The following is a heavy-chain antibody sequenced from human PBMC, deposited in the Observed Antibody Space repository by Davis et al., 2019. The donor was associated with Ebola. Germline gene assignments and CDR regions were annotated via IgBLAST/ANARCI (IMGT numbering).Heavy chain of an antibody. CDR2: IRSKANSYAT. CDR3: TSTTVGGDY. D-gene: IGHD4-11*01. V-gene: IGHV3-73*01. Sequence: PGGSLRLSCAASGFIFSGSAMHWVRQASGKGLEWVGRIRSKANSYATAYAALVKGRFTISRDDSKNTAYLQMNSLKTEDTAVYYCTSTTVGGDYWGQGTLVTVSS. CDR1: GFIFSGSA. J-gene: IGHJ4*02.